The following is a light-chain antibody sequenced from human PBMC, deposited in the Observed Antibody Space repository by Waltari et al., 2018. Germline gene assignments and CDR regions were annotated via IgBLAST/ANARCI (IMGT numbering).Light chain of an antibody. J-gene: IGKJ4*01. CDR1: HSLLHANGNNY. V-gene: IGKV2-28*01. CDR2: LGS. CDR3: MEALQTVPT. Sequence: DIVMTQSPLSLPVTPGEPASIFCRASHSLLHANGNNYLDWYLQKPGQSPQLLIYLGSNRASGVPERFTGSGSGTNFTLKITRVEADDVGIYYCMEALQTVPTFGGGTTVEIK.